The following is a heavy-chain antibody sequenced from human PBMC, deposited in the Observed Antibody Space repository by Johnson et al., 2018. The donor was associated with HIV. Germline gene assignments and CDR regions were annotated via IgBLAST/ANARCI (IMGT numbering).Heavy chain of an antibody. D-gene: IGHD6-13*01. Sequence: VQLVESGGGLVQPGGSLRLSCAASGFTFSSYWMSWVRQAPGKGLEWVANIKQDGSNKYYADSVKGRFTISRDNSKNTLYLQMHSLRAEDTAVYYWARDKWLREEQRVTGAFDIWGPGTMVTVSS. CDR1: GFTFSSYW. CDR3: ARDKWLREEQRVTGAFDI. J-gene: IGHJ3*02. CDR2: IKQDGSNK. V-gene: IGHV3-7*01.